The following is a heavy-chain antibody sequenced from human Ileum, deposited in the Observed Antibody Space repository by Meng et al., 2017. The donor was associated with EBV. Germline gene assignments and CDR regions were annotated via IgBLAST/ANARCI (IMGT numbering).Heavy chain of an antibody. CDR1: GLTFSNSY. CDR2: ISSTGSTT. Sequence: QVQLGGSWGGVVKPAAYLRLSCAVSGLTFSNSYMNWTRRAPGKGLECVSFISSTGSTTYYADSVKCRVTFSRDNAKNSLFLQMHIPRAEDTAVYYCVYSSSFHWGQGTLVTVSS. CDR3: VYSSSFH. V-gene: IGHV3-11*01. D-gene: IGHD6-13*01. J-gene: IGHJ4*02.